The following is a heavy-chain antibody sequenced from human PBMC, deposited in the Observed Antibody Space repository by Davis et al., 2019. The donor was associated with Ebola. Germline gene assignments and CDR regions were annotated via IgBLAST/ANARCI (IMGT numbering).Heavy chain of an antibody. CDR2: INTNTGNP. CDR3: AREGLRFLEWLSPPVWFDP. Sequence: ASVKVSCKASGYTFTSYAMNWVRQAPGQGLEWMGWINTNTGNPTYAQGFTGRFVFSLDTSVSTAYLQISSLKAEDTAVYYCAREGLRFLEWLSPPVWFDPWGQGTLVTVSS. V-gene: IGHV7-4-1*02. D-gene: IGHD3-3*01. J-gene: IGHJ5*02. CDR1: GYTFTSYA.